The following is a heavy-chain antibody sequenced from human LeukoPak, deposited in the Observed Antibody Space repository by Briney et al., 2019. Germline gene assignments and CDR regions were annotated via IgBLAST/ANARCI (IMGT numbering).Heavy chain of an antibody. Sequence: GGSLRLPCTASGFTFGDYAMSWFRQAPGKGLEWVGSIRSKAYGGTTEYAASVKGRFTISRDDSKSIAYLQMNSLKTEDTAVYYCTRGMITFGGVIVKVNWFDPWGQGTLVTVSS. CDR2: IRSKAYGGTT. CDR3: TRGMITFGGVIVKVNWFDP. D-gene: IGHD3-16*02. CDR1: GFTFGDYA. J-gene: IGHJ5*02. V-gene: IGHV3-49*03.